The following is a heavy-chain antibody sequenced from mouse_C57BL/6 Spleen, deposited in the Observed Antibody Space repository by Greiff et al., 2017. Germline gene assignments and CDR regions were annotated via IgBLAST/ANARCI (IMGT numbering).Heavy chain of an antibody. CDR3: ATSYYGSSSAWFPQ. J-gene: IGHJ3*01. Sequence: EVQLQQSGPELVKPGASVKISCKASGYTFTDSYMNWVKQSHGKSLEWIGDINPNNGGTSYNQKFKGKDTLTVDKSSSTAYMELRSLTSEDSAVYYCATSYYGSSSAWFPQWGQETLVIVSA. D-gene: IGHD1-1*01. CDR2: INPNNGGT. CDR1: GYTFTDSY. V-gene: IGHV1-26*01.